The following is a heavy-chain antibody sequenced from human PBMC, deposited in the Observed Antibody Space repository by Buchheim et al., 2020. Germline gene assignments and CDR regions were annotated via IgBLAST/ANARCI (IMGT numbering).Heavy chain of an antibody. J-gene: IGHJ4*02. D-gene: IGHD3-9*01. CDR2: INPNSGQK. CDR1: GYTFTSFD. Sequence: QVQLVQSGAEVKKPGASVKVSCKASGYTFTSFDIHWVRQAPGQGLEWMGCINPNSGQKVHAQRFQGRVTLTTDTSIDTAHLELSSLTSEDTAVYYCARLPYDYLTGLGDYFDSWGQGTL. CDR3: ARLPYDYLTGLGDYFDS. V-gene: IGHV1-8*02.